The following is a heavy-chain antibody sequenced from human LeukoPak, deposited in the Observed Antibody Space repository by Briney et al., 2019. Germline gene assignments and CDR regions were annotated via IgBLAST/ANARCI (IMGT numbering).Heavy chain of an antibody. CDR1: GSSFTSYW. CDR3: TRLLGYYSSTSCNGDWFDP. D-gene: IGHD2-2*01. Sequence: GASLKISCKGSGSSFTSYWIGWVRQMPGKGLEWMGIIYPGDSDTRYSPSFQGQVTISADKSISTAYLQWSSLKASDTAMYYCTRLLGYYSSTSCNGDWFDPWGQGTLVTVSS. V-gene: IGHV5-51*01. J-gene: IGHJ5*02. CDR2: IYPGDSDT.